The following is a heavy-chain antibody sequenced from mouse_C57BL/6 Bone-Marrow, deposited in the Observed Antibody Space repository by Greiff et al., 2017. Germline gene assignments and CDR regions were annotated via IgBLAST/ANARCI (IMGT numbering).Heavy chain of an antibody. J-gene: IGHJ4*01. D-gene: IGHD1-1*01. CDR2: IDPETGGT. V-gene: IGHV1-15*01. Sequence: QVQLQQSGAELVRPGASVTLSCKASGYTFTDYEMHWVKQTPVNGLEWIGAIDPETGGTAYNQKFKGKAILTADKSSSTAYMELRSLTSEDSAVYYCTRGGYYGSSSYYAMDYWGQGTSVTVSS. CDR1: GYTFTDYE. CDR3: TRGGYYGSSSYYAMDY.